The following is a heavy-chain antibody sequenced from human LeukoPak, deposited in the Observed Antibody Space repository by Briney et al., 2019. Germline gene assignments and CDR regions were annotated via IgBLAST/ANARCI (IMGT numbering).Heavy chain of an antibody. CDR2: ISWNSGSI. Sequence: GGSLRLSCAASGFTFDDYAMHWVRHAPGKGLEWVSGISWNSGSIGYADSVKGRFTISRDNAKNSLYLQMNSLRAEDTALYYCARKKDPYYDILTGLQYYGMDVWGQGTTVTVSS. D-gene: IGHD3-9*01. CDR1: GFTFDDYA. J-gene: IGHJ6*02. CDR3: ARKKDPYYDILTGLQYYGMDV. V-gene: IGHV3-9*01.